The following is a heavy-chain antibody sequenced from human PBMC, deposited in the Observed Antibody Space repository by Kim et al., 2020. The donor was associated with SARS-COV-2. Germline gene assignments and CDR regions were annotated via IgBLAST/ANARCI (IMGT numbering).Heavy chain of an antibody. CDR2: ISAYNGAT. Sequence: ASVRVSCKASGYAFTSYGIMWVRQAPGQGVEWLGWISAYNGATEYAPHLQGRLTLTTDKSTTTAYMELRSLTRDDTAVYYCTRSKSPTYWGRGTLGTVSS. J-gene: IGHJ4*02. CDR1: GYAFTSYG. V-gene: IGHV1-18*01. CDR3: TRSKSPTY.